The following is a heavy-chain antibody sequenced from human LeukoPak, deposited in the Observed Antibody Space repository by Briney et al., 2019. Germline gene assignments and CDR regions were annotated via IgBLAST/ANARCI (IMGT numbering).Heavy chain of an antibody. J-gene: IGHJ4*02. CDR2: IKSKTDGATT. CDR3: TTDVWGVPLLSFHY. D-gene: IGHD3-16*01. Sequence: GRIKSKTDGATTDYAARVKSRCSISREDAKKALYLQMNRLQPEDTAVYYCTTDVWGVPLLSFHYWGQGTLVTVSS. V-gene: IGHV3-15*01.